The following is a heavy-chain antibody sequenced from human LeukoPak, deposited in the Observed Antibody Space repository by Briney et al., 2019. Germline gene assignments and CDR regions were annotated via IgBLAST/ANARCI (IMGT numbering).Heavy chain of an antibody. J-gene: IGHJ6*03. D-gene: IGHD5-12*01. CDR2: LSYSGST. V-gene: IGHV4-59*01. Sequence: SETLSLTCTVSGASITSYYWTWIRQPPEKGLEWIGFLSYSGSTNYNPSVKSRVTIPVDTSKNQFSLKLSSVTAADTAVYYCARVVYSGYDFRGAMDVWGKGTTVTVSS. CDR1: GASITSYY. CDR3: ARVVYSGYDFRGAMDV.